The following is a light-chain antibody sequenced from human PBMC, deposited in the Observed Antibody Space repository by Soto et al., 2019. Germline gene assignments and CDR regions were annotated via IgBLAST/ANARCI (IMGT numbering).Light chain of an antibody. CDR3: AAWDVSLVV. CDR1: SSNIGTNT. CDR2: SDN. Sequence: QSVLTQPPSASGTPGQRVTIFCSGSSSNIGTNTVIWYQQLPGAAPKLLIYSDNQRPSGVPDRFPGSKSGTSASLAISGLQSEDEADYYCAAWDVSLVVFGGGTKLTVL. J-gene: IGLJ2*01. V-gene: IGLV1-44*01.